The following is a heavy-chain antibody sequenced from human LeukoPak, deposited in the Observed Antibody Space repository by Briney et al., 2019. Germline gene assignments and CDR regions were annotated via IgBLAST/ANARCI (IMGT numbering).Heavy chain of an antibody. CDR1: GFSFSYSA. J-gene: IGHJ4*02. V-gene: IGHV3-30*02. CDR3: AKEKTASIAARFDY. Sequence: GGSLRLSCAASGFSFSYSALHWVRQAPGKGLEWVAFLRYDGSNKFYADSVKGRFTISRDNSKNTLYLQMNSLRAEDTAVYYCAKEKTASIAARFDYWGQGTLVTVSS. CDR2: LRYDGSNK. D-gene: IGHD6-6*01.